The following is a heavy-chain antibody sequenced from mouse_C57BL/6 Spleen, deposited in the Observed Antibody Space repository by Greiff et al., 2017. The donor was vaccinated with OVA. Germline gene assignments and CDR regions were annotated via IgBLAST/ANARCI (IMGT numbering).Heavy chain of an antibody. CDR3: ARGDYDGPFAY. V-gene: IGHV1-50*01. CDR1: GYTFTSYW. Sequence: QVQLQQPGAELVKPGASVKLSFKASGYTFTSYWMPWVKQRPGQGLAWIGEIDPSDSYTNYNQKFKGKATLTVDTSSSTAYMQLSSLTSEDSAVYYCARGDYDGPFAYWGQGTLVTVSA. J-gene: IGHJ3*01. D-gene: IGHD2-4*01. CDR2: IDPSDSYT.